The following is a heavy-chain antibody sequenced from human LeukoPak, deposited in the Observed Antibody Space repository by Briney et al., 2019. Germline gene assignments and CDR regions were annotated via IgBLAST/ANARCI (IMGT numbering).Heavy chain of an antibody. CDR2: IYYSGTT. CDR3: AKYTEANQRYFDY. V-gene: IGHV4-39*07. D-gene: IGHD1-14*01. J-gene: IGHJ4*02. Sequence: PSETLSLTCTVSGGSIISGSKYWGWIRQAPGTGLEWIGSIYYSGTTYYNPSLKSRVTMSVDTSKKQFSLKLNSVTAADTAVYYCAKYTEANQRYFDYWGQGTLVTVSS. CDR1: GGSIISGSKY.